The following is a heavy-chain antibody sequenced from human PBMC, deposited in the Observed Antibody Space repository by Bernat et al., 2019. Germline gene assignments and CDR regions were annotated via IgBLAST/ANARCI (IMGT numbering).Heavy chain of an antibody. CDR2: ISYDGINK. CDR1: GFTFSNYA. J-gene: IGHJ6*02. D-gene: IGHD3-16*01. Sequence: QVQLVESGGGVVQPGRSLSLSCAASGFTFSNYALHWVRQAPGRGLEWVAAISYDGINKYYAYSVKGRFTISRDNSKNTLYLQMNSLRAEDTAVYYCARDRRGTDSGGMDVWGQGTTVTVS. V-gene: IGHV3-30-3*01. CDR3: ARDRRGTDSGGMDV.